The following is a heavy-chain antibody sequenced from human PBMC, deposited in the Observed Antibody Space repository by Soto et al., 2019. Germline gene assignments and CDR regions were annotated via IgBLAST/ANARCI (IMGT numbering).Heavy chain of an antibody. V-gene: IGHV3-11*01. CDR3: ARGKYPGSVDV. CDR1: GFTFSDYY. J-gene: IGHJ3*01. CDR2: ISGPGSVL. Sequence: QMQLVESGGGLVRSGGSLKLSCVSSGFTFSDYYMHWMRQAPGQGLEWVSCISGPGSVLSYADSVKGRFTISRDNAKDSLFLQVNNLRAEDTALYYCARGKYPGSVDVWGQGTMVTVSS.